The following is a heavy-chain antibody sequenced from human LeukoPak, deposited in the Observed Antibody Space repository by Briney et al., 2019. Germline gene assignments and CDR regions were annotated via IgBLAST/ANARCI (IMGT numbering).Heavy chain of an antibody. CDR1: GFTFHSYA. J-gene: IGHJ4*02. Sequence: GGSLSLSSVASGFTFHSYAMTWVHQAPGKGLQWVSSIIGGGRDTHHADSVKGRFTISSDNSHKPLFLHMNSLGPEDHAIFFFSKSLKSVVVFSPLDLWGEGALVTVSS. V-gene: IGHV3-23*01. CDR2: IIGGGRDT. CDR3: SKSLKSVVVFSPLDL. D-gene: IGHD3-22*01.